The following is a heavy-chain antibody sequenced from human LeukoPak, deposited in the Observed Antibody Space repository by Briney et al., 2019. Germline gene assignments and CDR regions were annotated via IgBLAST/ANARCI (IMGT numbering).Heavy chain of an antibody. CDR3: AREVEMVPPTMGTYYYYYMDV. Sequence: GGSLRLSCVGSGFSFSSNWMYWVRQPPGKGLEWVSRISGDGRTPHYAGSVQGRFTVSRDNAKNTLYLQMNTLRAEDTAVYYCAREVEMVPPTMGTYYYYYMDVWGKGTSVTVSS. J-gene: IGHJ6*03. V-gene: IGHV3-74*01. CDR2: ISGDGRTP. D-gene: IGHD4/OR15-4a*01. CDR1: GFSFSSNW.